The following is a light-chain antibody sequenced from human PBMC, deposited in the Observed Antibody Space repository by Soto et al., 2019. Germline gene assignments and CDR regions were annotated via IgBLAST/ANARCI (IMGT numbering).Light chain of an antibody. CDR1: SIDVGGYNF. J-gene: IGLJ1*01. V-gene: IGLV2-14*01. CDR3: SSYTSSTTQV. Sequence: QSVRTQPASVSGSPGQSITISCTGTSIDVGGYNFVSWYQQHPGKAPKLMIYDVSDRPSGVSNRFSGSKSGNTASLTISGLQAEDEADYYCSSYTSSTTQVFGTGTKVTVL. CDR2: DVS.